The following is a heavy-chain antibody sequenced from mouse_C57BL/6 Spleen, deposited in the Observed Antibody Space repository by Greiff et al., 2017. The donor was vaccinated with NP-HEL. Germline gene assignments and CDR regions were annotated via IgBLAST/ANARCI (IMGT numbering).Heavy chain of an antibody. CDR2: ISSGSSTI. Sequence: EVKLMESGGGLVKPGGSLKLSCAASGFTFSDYGMHWVRQAPEKGLEWVAYISSGSSTIYYADTVKGRFTISRDNAKNTLFLQMTSLRSEDTAMYYCATTVVGYAMDYWGQGTSVTVSS. V-gene: IGHV5-17*01. J-gene: IGHJ4*01. CDR1: GFTFSDYG. D-gene: IGHD1-1*01. CDR3: ATTVVGYAMDY.